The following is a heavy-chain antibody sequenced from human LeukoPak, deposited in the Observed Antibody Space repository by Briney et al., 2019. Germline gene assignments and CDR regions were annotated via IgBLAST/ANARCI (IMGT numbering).Heavy chain of an antibody. CDR3: ARGGRYWPFDY. Sequence: SETLSLTCTVSGGSISSYYWSWIRQPPGKGLEWIGYIYYSGSTNYNPSLKSRVTISVDTSKNQFSLKLSSVTAADTAVYYCARGGRYWPFDYWGQGTLVTVSS. D-gene: IGHD2-8*02. CDR2: IYYSGST. CDR1: GGSISSYY. J-gene: IGHJ4*02. V-gene: IGHV4-59*01.